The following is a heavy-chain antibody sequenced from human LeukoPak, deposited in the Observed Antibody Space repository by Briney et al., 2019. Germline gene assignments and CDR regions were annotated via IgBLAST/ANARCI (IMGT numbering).Heavy chain of an antibody. CDR1: GFTFSSYA. D-gene: IGHD3-3*01. CDR2: ISGSGGST. Sequence: GGSLTLSCAPSGFTFSSYAMSWVRQAPGKGLEWVSAISGSGGSTYYADSVKGRFTISRDNSKNTLYLQMNSLRAEDTAVYYCANPGYDFRSGYSTGYFDYWGQGTLVTVSS. J-gene: IGHJ4*02. CDR3: ANPGYDFRSGYSTGYFDY. V-gene: IGHV3-23*01.